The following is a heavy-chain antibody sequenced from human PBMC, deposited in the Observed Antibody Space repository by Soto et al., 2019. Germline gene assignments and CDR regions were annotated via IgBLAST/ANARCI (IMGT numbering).Heavy chain of an antibody. J-gene: IGHJ4*02. D-gene: IGHD3-10*01. CDR1: GGSISSSSYY. CDR3: ARQGANYYGSGSYYY. V-gene: IGHV4-39*01. CDR2: IYYSGST. Sequence: SETLSLTCTVSGGSISSSSYYWGWIRQPPGKGLEWIGSIYYSGSTYYNPSLKSRVTISVDTSKNQFSLKLSSVTAADMAVYYCARQGANYYGSGSYYYWGQGTLVTVSS.